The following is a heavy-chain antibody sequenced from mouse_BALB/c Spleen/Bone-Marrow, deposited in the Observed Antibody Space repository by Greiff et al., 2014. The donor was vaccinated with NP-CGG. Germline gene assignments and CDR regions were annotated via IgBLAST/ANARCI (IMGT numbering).Heavy chain of an antibody. CDR1: GYTFTTYY. V-gene: IGHV1-53*01. J-gene: IGHJ4*01. CDR2: INPSNGGT. CDR3: TRDGHNYYAMDY. D-gene: IGHD2-3*01. Sequence: QVQLQQSGIELVKPGASVKLSCKASGYTFTTYYIYWVKQRAGQGLEWIGEINPSNGGTNFNEKYKSKATLTVDKSSSTSYMQLSSLTSEDSAVYYCTRDGHNYYAMDYWGQGTSVTVSS.